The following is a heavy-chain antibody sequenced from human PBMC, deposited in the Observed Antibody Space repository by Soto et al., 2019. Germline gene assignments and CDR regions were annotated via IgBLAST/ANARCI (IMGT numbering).Heavy chain of an antibody. D-gene: IGHD3-10*01. V-gene: IGHV5-51*01. Sequence: GEFLKISCKASGYSFINYWIGWVRQMPGKGLEWMGIIYPGDSATRYNPSFEGQVTISADKSISTAYLQWSNPKASDTAIYYCARVKTYGSGLDYWGQGTLVTVSS. CDR2: IYPGDSAT. CDR1: GYSFINYW. J-gene: IGHJ4*02. CDR3: ARVKTYGSGLDY.